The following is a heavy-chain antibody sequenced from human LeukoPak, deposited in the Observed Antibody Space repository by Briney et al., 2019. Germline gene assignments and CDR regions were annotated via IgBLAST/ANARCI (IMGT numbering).Heavy chain of an antibody. Sequence: SVKVSCKASGYTFTGYYIHWVRQAPGQGLEWVGRIVPVIGVATYAQSLQGRVIITADRSTNTAYMELSSLRFEDSAVYFCARHSSRGHYYEFDFWGQGSLVTVSS. CDR1: GYTFTGYY. CDR3: ARHSSRGHYYEFDF. CDR2: IVPVIGVA. J-gene: IGHJ4*02. V-gene: IGHV1-69*02. D-gene: IGHD3-22*01.